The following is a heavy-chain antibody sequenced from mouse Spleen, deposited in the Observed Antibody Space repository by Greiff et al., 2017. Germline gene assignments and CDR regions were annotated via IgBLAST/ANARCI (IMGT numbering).Heavy chain of an antibody. Sequence: DVMLVESGGGLVKPGGSLKLSCAASGFTFSDYGMHWVRQAPEKGLEWVAYISSGSSTIYYADTVKGRFTISRDNAKNTLFLQMTSLRSEDTAMYYCARPLYYDYDGYAMDCWGQGTSVTVSS. CDR3: ARPLYYDYDGYAMDC. V-gene: IGHV5-17*01. D-gene: IGHD2-4*01. CDR2: ISSGSSTI. CDR1: GFTFSDYG. J-gene: IGHJ4*01.